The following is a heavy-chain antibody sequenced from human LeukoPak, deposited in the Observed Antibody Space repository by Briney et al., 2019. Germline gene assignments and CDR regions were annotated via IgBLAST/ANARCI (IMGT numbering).Heavy chain of an antibody. CDR3: AKVTYYYDSSGYYSPYYFDY. J-gene: IGHJ4*02. D-gene: IGHD3-22*01. Sequence: SGGSLRLSCAASGFTFSSYAMSWVRQAPGKGLEWVSAISGSGGSTYYADSVKGRFTISRDNSKNTLYLQMNSLRAEDTAVYYCAKVTYYYDSSGYYSPYYFDYWGQGTLVTVSS. CDR1: GFTFSSYA. V-gene: IGHV3-23*01. CDR2: ISGSGGST.